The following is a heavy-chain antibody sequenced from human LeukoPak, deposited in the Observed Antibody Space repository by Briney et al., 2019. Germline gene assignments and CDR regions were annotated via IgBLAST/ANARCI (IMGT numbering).Heavy chain of an antibody. CDR3: AKASSGYKLYYYYYMDV. CDR2: IRYDGSNK. Sequence: GGSLRLSCAASGFTFSSYGMHWVRQAPGKGLGWVAFIRYDGSNKYYADSVKGRFTISRDNSKNTLYLQMNSLRAEDTAVYYCAKASSGYKLYYYYYMDVWGKGTTVTVSS. V-gene: IGHV3-30*02. D-gene: IGHD3-22*01. CDR1: GFTFSSYG. J-gene: IGHJ6*03.